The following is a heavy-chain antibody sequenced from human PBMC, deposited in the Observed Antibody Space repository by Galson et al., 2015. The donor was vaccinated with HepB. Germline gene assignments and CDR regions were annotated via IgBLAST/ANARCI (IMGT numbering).Heavy chain of an antibody. CDR2: IRSKANSYAT. V-gene: IGHV3-73*01. D-gene: IGHD3-9*01. Sequence: SLRLSCAASGFTFSGSAMHWVRQASGKGLEWVGRIRSKANSYATAYAASVKGRFTISRDDSKNTAYLQMNSLKTEDTAVYYCTSPTYYDILTGYSPWGQGTLVTVSS. CDR1: GFTFSGSA. CDR3: TSPTYYDILTGYSP. J-gene: IGHJ5*02.